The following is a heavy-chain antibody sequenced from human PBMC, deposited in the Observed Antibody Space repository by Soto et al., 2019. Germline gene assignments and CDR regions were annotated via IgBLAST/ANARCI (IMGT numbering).Heavy chain of an antibody. CDR3: ARDLEFRDGNISHLDY. CDR1: GGTFRNHV. CDR2: IIPIIGTP. V-gene: IGHV1-69*13. D-gene: IGHD3-10*01. J-gene: IGHJ4*02. Sequence: SVKVSCKASGGTFRNHVFNWVRQAPGQGLELMGGIIPIIGTPSYAQKFQGRVTITADASTNTVYLEVSSLRSQDTAVYYCARDLEFRDGNISHLDYWGQGTLVTVYS.